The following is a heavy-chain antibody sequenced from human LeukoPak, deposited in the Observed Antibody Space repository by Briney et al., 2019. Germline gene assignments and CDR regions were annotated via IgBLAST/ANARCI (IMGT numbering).Heavy chain of an antibody. Sequence: GGSLRLSCAASGFTLSSYSMHWVRQAPGKGLEWVSSISSSSSYIYYADSVKGRFTISRDNAKNSLYLQMNSLRAEDTAVYYCARDYSSESWFDPWGQGTLVTVSS. D-gene: IGHD6-19*01. CDR2: ISSSSSYI. CDR1: GFTLSSYS. V-gene: IGHV3-21*01. J-gene: IGHJ5*02. CDR3: ARDYSSESWFDP.